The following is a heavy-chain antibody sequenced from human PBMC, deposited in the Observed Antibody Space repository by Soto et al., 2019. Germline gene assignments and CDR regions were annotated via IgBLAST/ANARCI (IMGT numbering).Heavy chain of an antibody. CDR2: IYSGGAT. CDR3: TRDGTYNWV. J-gene: IGHJ4*02. D-gene: IGHD1-1*01. CDR1: GFTVSNNY. Sequence: EVQLVESGGGLVQPGGSLRLSCAASGFTVSNNYMRWVRQAPGKGLEWVSLIYSGGATYYADSVKGRFTISRDNSKNTIYLKMNSLRAEYTVVYYCTRDGTYNWVGGQGILVTVSS. V-gene: IGHV3-66*01.